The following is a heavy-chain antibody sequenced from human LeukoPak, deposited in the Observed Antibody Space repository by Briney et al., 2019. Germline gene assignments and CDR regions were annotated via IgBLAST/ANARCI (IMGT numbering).Heavy chain of an antibody. V-gene: IGHV4-4*07. CDR1: GGSISSYY. CDR3: ARTTEGGYTYDYFYYYYMDV. J-gene: IGHJ6*03. Sequence: SETLSLTCTVSGGSISSYYWSWIRQPAGKGLEWIGRIYTSGSTNYNPSLKGRVTMSVDTSKNQFSLKLSSVTAADTAVYYCARTTEGGYTYDYFYYYYMDVWGKGTTVTVSS. CDR2: IYTSGST. D-gene: IGHD5-18*01.